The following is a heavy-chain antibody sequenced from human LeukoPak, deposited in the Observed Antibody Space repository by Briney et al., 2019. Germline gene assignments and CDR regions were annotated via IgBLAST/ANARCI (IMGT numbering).Heavy chain of an antibody. CDR2: ISSSSTI. CDR1: GFTFSSYS. V-gene: IGHV3-48*01. J-gene: IGHJ6*02. D-gene: IGHD2-15*01. Sequence: GGSLRLSCAASGFTFSSYSMNWVRQAPGKGLEWVSYISSSSTIYYADSVKGRFTISRDNAKNSLYLQMNSLRAEDTAVYYCARPTPAPLKRDYYYYGMDVWGQGTTVTVSS. CDR3: ARPTPAPLKRDYYYYGMDV.